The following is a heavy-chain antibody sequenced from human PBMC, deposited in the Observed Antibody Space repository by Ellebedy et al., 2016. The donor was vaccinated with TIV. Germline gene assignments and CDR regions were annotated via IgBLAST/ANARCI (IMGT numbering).Heavy chain of an antibody. J-gene: IGHJ6*02. V-gene: IGHV3-7*01. D-gene: IGHD3-3*01. Sequence: PGGSLRLSCAASGFTFSNYWMSWVRQAPGKGLVWVAIIKQDGTEKFYVDSVKGRFTISRDNAKNSLYLQMNSLRAEDTGVYYCVRDEVDFWSGYFVNGMDVWGQGTAVSVSS. CDR1: GFTFSNYW. CDR2: IKQDGTEK. CDR3: VRDEVDFWSGYFVNGMDV.